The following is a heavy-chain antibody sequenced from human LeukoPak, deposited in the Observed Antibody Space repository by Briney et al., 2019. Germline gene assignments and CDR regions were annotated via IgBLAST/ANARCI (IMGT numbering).Heavy chain of an antibody. J-gene: IGHJ4*02. CDR1: GFSLSTSGMC. CDR2: IDWDDDK. CDR3: ARIHRFSLGSGSYSRPFDY. V-gene: IGHV2-70*11. D-gene: IGHD3-10*02. Sequence: SGPTLVNPTQTLTLTCTCSGFSLSTSGMCVSWIRQPPGKALEWLARIDWDDDKYYNTSLKTRLTISKDTSKNQVVLTMTNMEPVDTATYSCARIHRFSLGSGSYSRPFDYGGKGPRAPVS.